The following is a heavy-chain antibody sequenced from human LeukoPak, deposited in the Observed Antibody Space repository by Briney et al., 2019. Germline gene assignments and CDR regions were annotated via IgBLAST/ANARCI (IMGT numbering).Heavy chain of an antibody. J-gene: IGHJ4*02. CDR1: GFTFNTYS. Sequence: GGSLRLSCAASGFTFNTYSMNWVRQAPGKGLEWVSSISSSNYIYYADSVKGRFTIPRDNAKNSLYLQMNSLRAEDTAVYYCARVGVRGSSPVGYFDYWGQGALVTVSS. CDR3: ARVGVRGSSPVGYFDY. D-gene: IGHD3-10*01. V-gene: IGHV3-21*01. CDR2: ISSSNYI.